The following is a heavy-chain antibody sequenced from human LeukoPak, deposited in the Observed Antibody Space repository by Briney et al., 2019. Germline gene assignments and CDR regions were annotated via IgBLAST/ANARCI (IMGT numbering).Heavy chain of an antibody. Sequence: GESLKISCKGSGYSFTNYWIGWVRQMPGKGLEWMGIIYPGDSDTRYSPSFQGQVTISADKSISTAYLQWSSLKASDTAMYYCARMGSGSYYMGDYFDYWGQGTLVTVSS. CDR2: IYPGDSDT. D-gene: IGHD3-10*01. V-gene: IGHV5-51*01. J-gene: IGHJ4*02. CDR1: GYSFTNYW. CDR3: ARMGSGSYYMGDYFDY.